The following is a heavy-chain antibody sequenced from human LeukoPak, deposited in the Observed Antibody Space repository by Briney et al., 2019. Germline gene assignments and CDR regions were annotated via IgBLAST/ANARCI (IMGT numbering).Heavy chain of an antibody. CDR3: AKGQITRSDRFDY. CDR1: GFTFSTYS. J-gene: IGHJ4*02. V-gene: IGHV3-23*01. CDR2: ISGGGDNR. D-gene: IGHD3-16*01. Sequence: GGTLRLSCAASGFTFSTYSMTWVRQAPGKGLEWVSIISGGGDNRYYADSVKGRFTISRDNSKNTLYLQMNSLRAEDTAVYYCAKGQITRSDRFDYWGQGTLVTVSS.